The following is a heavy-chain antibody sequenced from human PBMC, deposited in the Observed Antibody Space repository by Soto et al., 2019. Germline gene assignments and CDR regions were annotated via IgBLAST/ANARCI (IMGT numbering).Heavy chain of an antibody. CDR3: ARSRPFTGFDY. CDR2: IYYSGST. CDR1: GGSISSGGYY. J-gene: IGHJ4*02. D-gene: IGHD3-10*01. V-gene: IGHV4-31*03. Sequence: PSETLSLTCTVSGGSISSGGYYLICIRQHPGKGLEWIGYIYYSGSTYYNPSLKSRVTISVDTSKNQFSLKLSSVTAADTAVYYCARSRPFTGFDYWGQGTLVTVSS.